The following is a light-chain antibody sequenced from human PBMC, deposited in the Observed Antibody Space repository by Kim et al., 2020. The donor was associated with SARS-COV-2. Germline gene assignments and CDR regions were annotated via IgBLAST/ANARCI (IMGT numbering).Light chain of an antibody. J-gene: IGLJ3*02. V-gene: IGLV1-44*01. CDR1: RSNNGRDN. CDR2: TYT. Sequence: GPWVTHSCCGSRSNNGRDNVNRFQQPPRTGPQPLLLTYTKRAPRVPDRFSGSKSGTSASLAISGLQSEDEADYYCASWDDRLNGMVFGGGTQLTVL. CDR3: ASWDDRLNGMV.